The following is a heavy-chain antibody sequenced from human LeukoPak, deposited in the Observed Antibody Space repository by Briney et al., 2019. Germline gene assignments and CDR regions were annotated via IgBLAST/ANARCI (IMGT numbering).Heavy chain of an antibody. J-gene: IGHJ4*02. Sequence: GRSLRLSCAASGFTFSRYGMHSVRQAPGKGLEWVAVISYDGSNKYYADSVKGRFTISRDNSKNTLYLQMNSLRAEDTAVYYCAKDLRPWAAAVFVYWGQGTLVTVSS. D-gene: IGHD6-13*01. CDR3: AKDLRPWAAAVFVY. CDR2: ISYDGSNK. V-gene: IGHV3-30*18. CDR1: GFTFSRYG.